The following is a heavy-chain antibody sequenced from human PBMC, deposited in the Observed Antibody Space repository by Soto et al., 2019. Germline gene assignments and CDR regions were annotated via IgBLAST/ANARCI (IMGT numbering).Heavy chain of an antibody. CDR3: ATQAQYYYDSRALWRYNWFDP. V-gene: IGHV1-24*01. CDR1: GYTLTELS. D-gene: IGHD3-22*01. CDR2: FDPEDGET. Sequence: GASVKVSCKVSGYTLTELSMHWVRQAPGKGLEWMGGFDPEDGETIYAQKFQGRVTMTEDTSTDTAYMELSSLRSEDTAVYYCATQAQYYYDSRALWRYNWFDPWGQGTLVTVSS. J-gene: IGHJ5*02.